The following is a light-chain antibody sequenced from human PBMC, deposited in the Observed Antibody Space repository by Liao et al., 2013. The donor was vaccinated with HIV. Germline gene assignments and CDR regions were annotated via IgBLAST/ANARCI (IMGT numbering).Light chain of an antibody. CDR1: TIGSKS. CDR3: QVWDRSSGHPNV. J-gene: IGLJ1*01. CDR2: YDS. V-gene: IGLV3-21*04. Sequence: SYELTQPPSVSVSPGKTASITCGGNTIGSKSVHWYQQQPGQAPVLVIYYDSDRPSGIPERFSGSNTENTATLTISRAEAGDEADYYCQVWDRSSGHPNVFGLGTKVTVL.